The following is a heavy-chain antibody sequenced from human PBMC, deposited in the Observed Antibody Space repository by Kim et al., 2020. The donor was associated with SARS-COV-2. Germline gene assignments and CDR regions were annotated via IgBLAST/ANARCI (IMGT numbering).Heavy chain of an antibody. J-gene: IGHJ5*02. CDR3: ARLIAPNWFDP. V-gene: IGHV5-10-1*01. D-gene: IGHD3-16*01. Sequence: NYSPSFQGHVTISADKSISTAYLQWSSLKASDTAMYYCARLIAPNWFDPWGQGTLVTVSS.